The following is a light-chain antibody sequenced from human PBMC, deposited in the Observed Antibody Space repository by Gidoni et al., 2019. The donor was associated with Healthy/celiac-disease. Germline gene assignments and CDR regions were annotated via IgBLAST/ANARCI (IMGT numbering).Light chain of an antibody. CDR1: QDITYY. CDR3: QQFDNLPLT. Sequence: DIQMTQSPSSLSASVGDRVTITCQASQDITYYLNWYQQKPGKAPRLLIYDASNLETGVPSRFSGSGSGTDFTLTISSLQPEDIATYYCQQFDNLPLTFGGGTKVEIK. J-gene: IGKJ4*01. CDR2: DAS. V-gene: IGKV1-33*01.